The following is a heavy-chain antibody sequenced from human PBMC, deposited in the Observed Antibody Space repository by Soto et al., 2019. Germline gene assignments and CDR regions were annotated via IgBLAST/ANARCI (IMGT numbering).Heavy chain of an antibody. Sequence: ASVKVSCKVSGYTLTELSMHWVRQAPGKGLEWMGGFDPEDGETIYAQKFQGRVTMTEDTSTDTAYMELSSLRSEDTAVYYCATPHYCSGGSCYQFDYWGQGTLVTVSS. CDR3: ATPHYCSGGSCYQFDY. CDR2: FDPEDGET. CDR1: GYTLTELS. V-gene: IGHV1-24*01. D-gene: IGHD2-15*01. J-gene: IGHJ4*02.